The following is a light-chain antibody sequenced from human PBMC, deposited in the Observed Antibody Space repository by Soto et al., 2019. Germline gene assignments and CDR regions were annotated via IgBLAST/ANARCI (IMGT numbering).Light chain of an antibody. CDR2: WAC. J-gene: IGKJ1*01. Sequence: DIVMTQSPDSLAVSLGERATINCKSSQTVLYNSNNKNYLAWYQQKPGQPPKLLIYWACTRESGVPDRFSGSGSGTDFSLTISSLQAEDVAVYYCQQYYITPRTFGQGTKVEIK. V-gene: IGKV4-1*01. CDR3: QQYYITPRT. CDR1: QTVLYNSNNKNY.